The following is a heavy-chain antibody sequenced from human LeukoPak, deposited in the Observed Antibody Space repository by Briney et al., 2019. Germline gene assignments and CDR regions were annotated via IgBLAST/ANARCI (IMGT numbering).Heavy chain of an antibody. J-gene: IGHJ4*02. D-gene: IGHD1-1*01. CDR3: ARGTSYPAVYFDY. Sequence: GGSLRLSCAASGFTFNPLSTYSLNWVRQAPGKGLEWVSVIYSGGSTYYADSVKGRFTISRDNSKNTLYLQMNSLRAEDTAVYYCARGTSYPAVYFDYWGQGTLVTVSS. CDR2: IYSGGST. V-gene: IGHV3-66*01. CDR1: GFTFNPLSTY.